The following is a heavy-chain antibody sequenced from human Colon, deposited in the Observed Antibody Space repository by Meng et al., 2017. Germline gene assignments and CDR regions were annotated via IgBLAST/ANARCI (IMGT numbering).Heavy chain of an antibody. V-gene: IGHV4-59*01. J-gene: IGHJ5*02. CDR2: IYYSGTP. D-gene: IGHD6-19*01. Sequence: VQMQESGPGLVKPSDTLSLTCTVSGGSISNFCWSCIRPPQGMGLKWIGYIYYSGTPNYNPSLKSPVTISIDTSKIQFSLKLNSVTAADTAVYYCAGDSSGYNWLDPWGQGTLVTVSS. CDR1: GGSISNFC. CDR3: AGDSSGYNWLDP.